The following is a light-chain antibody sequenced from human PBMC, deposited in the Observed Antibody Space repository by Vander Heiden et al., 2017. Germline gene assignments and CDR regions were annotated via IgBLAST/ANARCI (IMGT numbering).Light chain of an antibody. Sequence: QSVLTQPPSASGNPGQRVTVSCSGGISNIGSQGVNWYQQLPGTAPKLLIYNDGQRPFGVPDRFSGSKSGTSAYLAISGLQSEDEADYYCATWDDTLNGQWVFGGGTKLTVL. J-gene: IGLJ3*02. V-gene: IGLV1-44*01. CDR3: ATWDDTLNGQWV. CDR2: NDG. CDR1: ISNIGSQG.